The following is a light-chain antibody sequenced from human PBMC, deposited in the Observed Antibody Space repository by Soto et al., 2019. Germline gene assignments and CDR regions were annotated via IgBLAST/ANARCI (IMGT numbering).Light chain of an antibody. J-gene: IGKJ5*01. CDR3: QQYNNWPIT. V-gene: IGKV3-15*01. CDR1: QSVGTN. Sequence: ERVMTQSPVTLSVSPGESVTLSCRASQSVGTNLAWYQQKPGQAPSLLIYGVSTRATGIPTRFSGSGSGRQLTLTISSLQSEDFEVYYCQQYNNWPITFGQGTRLEIK. CDR2: GVS.